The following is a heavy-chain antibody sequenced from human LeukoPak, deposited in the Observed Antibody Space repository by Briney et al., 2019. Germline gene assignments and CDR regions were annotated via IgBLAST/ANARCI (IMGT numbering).Heavy chain of an antibody. J-gene: IGHJ4*02. CDR1: GFSFTNFW. Sequence: GGSLRLSCAVSGFSFTNFWMSWVRQAPGRGLEWVANIHPEGNETYHVESVKGRFTISRDNTKNLLFLQMNGLRVEDTAVYYCARVDAFCGDHWGQGTLVTVSS. CDR2: IHPEGNET. V-gene: IGHV3-7*04. D-gene: IGHD3-3*02. CDR3: ARVDAFCGDH.